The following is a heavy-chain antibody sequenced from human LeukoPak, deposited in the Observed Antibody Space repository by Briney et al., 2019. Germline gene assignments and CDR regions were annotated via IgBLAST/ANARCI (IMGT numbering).Heavy chain of an antibody. J-gene: IGHJ5*02. CDR3: ARIGGSGWFAKYNWFDP. Sequence: SETLSLTCAVYGGSFSGYYWSWIRQPPGKGLEWIGEINHSGSTNYNPSLKSRVTISVDTSKNQFSLKLSSVTAADTAVYYCARIGGSGWFAKYNWFDPWAREPWSPSPQ. D-gene: IGHD6-19*01. V-gene: IGHV4-34*01. CDR2: INHSGST. CDR1: GGSFSGYY.